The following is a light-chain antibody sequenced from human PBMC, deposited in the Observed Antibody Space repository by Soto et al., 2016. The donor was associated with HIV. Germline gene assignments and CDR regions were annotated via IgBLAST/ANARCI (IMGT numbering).Light chain of an antibody. CDR1: QSISSY. Sequence: DIQMTQSPSSLSASVGDRVTITCRASQSISSYLNWYQQKPGKAPKLLIYAAVPVCKVGSHQGSVAVDLGQISLSPSAVCNLKILQLTNCQQSYSTPIFTFGLGPKWISN. CDR2: AAVP. CDR3: QQSYSTPIFT. V-gene: IGKV1-39*01. J-gene: IGKJ3*01.